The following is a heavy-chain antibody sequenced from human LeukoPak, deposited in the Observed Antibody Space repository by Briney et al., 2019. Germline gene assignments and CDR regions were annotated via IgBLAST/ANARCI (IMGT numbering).Heavy chain of an antibody. V-gene: IGHV4-39*07. CDR1: SGSIGTSNYY. Sequence: PSETLSLTCTVSSGSIGTSNYYWGWVRQPPGKALEWIGSIYYSGSTYCNPSLKSRVTISVDTSKNQFSLKLSSVTAADTAVYYCARVGGGYSYGWFDYWGQGTLVTVSS. CDR2: IYYSGST. CDR3: ARVGGGYSYGWFDY. J-gene: IGHJ4*02. D-gene: IGHD5-18*01.